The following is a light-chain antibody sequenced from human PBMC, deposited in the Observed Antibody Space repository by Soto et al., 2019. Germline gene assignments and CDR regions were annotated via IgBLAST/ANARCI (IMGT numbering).Light chain of an antibody. V-gene: IGKV3-20*01. J-gene: IGKJ1*01. CDR2: GAS. CDR3: QQFGRSPPSWT. Sequence: ETVLTQSPGTLSLSPGERATLSCRASQSVSSNYLAWYQQKPGQAPRLLIYGASTRATGIPDRFSGSGSARDFTLTISRLEPEDFAVYYCQQFGRSPPSWTFGQGTKVEIK. CDR1: QSVSSNY.